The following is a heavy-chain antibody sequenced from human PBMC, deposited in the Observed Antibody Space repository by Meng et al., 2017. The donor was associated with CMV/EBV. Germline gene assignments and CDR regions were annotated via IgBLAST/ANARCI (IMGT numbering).Heavy chain of an antibody. D-gene: IGHD5-18*01. CDR3: ARHGDTAMVVGIDY. CDR1: GGSISSYD. J-gene: IGHJ4*02. Sequence: RRQGSGPGLVKRSETLSRTCTVSGGSISSYDWSWIRQPAGKGLEWIERIYTSGSTNYTPSLKSRVTMSVDTSKNQFSLKLSSVTAADTAVYYCARHGDTAMVVGIDYWGQETLVTVSS. V-gene: IGHV4-4*07. CDR2: IYTSGST.